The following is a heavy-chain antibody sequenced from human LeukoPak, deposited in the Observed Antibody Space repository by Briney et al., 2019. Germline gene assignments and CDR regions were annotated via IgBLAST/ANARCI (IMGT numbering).Heavy chain of an antibody. CDR2: ISSSSSYI. D-gene: IGHD1-26*01. V-gene: IGHV3-21*01. J-gene: IGHJ4*02. Sequence: GGSLRLSCAASGFTFSTYTMNWVRQAPGKGLEWVSSISSSSSYIYYTDSLKGRFTISRDNAKNSLYLQMNSLRAEDTAVYYCARDLVGATTLTDYWGQGTLVTVSS. CDR1: GFTFSTYT. CDR3: ARDLVGATTLTDY.